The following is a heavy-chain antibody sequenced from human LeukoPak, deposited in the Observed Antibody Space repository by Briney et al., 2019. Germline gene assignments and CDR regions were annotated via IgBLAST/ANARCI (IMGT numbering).Heavy chain of an antibody. Sequence: RASVKVSCKASGYTFTSYDINRVRQATGQGLEWMGWMNPNSGNTGYAQKFQGRVTMTRNTSISTAYMELSSLRSEDTAVYYCASTYYDFWSGYPLSFDIWGQGTMVTVSS. J-gene: IGHJ3*02. D-gene: IGHD3-3*01. CDR2: MNPNSGNT. CDR3: ASTYYDFWSGYPLSFDI. V-gene: IGHV1-8*01. CDR1: GYTFTSYD.